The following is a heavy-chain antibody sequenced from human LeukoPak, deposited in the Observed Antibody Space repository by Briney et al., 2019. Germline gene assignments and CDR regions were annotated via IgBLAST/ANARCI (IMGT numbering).Heavy chain of an antibody. CDR1: GFTFSSYW. J-gene: IGHJ1*01. CDR3: ARASSDILTGYYNGQYFQH. CDR2: IKQDGSEK. Sequence: GGSLRLSCAASGFTFSSYWMSWVRQAPGKGLEWVANIKQDGSEKYYVDSVKGRFTISRDNAKNSLYLQMNSLRAEDTAVYYCARASSDILTGYYNGQYFQHWGQGTLVTVSS. D-gene: IGHD3-9*01. V-gene: IGHV3-7*01.